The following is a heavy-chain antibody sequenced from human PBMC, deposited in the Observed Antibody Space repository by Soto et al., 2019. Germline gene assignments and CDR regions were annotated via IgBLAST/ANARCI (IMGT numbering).Heavy chain of an antibody. CDR1: GFTFSSYA. J-gene: IGHJ6*02. CDR3: ARGSSSTSYYYYYGMDV. Sequence: PGGSLRLSCAASGFTFSSYAMHWVRQAPGKGLEWVAVISYDGSNKYYADSVKGRFTISRDNSKNTLYLQMNSLRAEDTAVYYCARGSSSTSYYYYYGMDVWGQGTTVTVSS. D-gene: IGHD6-6*01. CDR2: ISYDGSNK. V-gene: IGHV3-30-3*01.